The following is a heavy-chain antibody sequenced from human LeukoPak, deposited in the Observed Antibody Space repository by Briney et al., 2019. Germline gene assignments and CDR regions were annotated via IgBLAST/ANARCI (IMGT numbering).Heavy chain of an antibody. V-gene: IGHV4-61*08. Sequence: SETLSLTCAVSGGSISSGGYSWSWIRQPPGKGLEYIGYIYYSGSANYNSSLKSRVTISVDPSKNQFSLKLSSVTAADTAVYYCARNGDYYEKSGYYYLFDFWGQGTLVTVSS. CDR1: GGSISSGGYS. J-gene: IGHJ4*02. D-gene: IGHD3-22*01. CDR2: IYYSGSA. CDR3: ARNGDYYEKSGYYYLFDF.